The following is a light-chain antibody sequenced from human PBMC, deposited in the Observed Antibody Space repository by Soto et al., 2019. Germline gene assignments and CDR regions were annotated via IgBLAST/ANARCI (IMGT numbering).Light chain of an antibody. CDR2: AAS. CDR3: QQANSFPRT. Sequence: DIQMTQSPSSVSASVGDRVTITCRASQAISTWLAWDQQKPGKAPTLLIYAASNLQTGVPSRFSGSGSGTDFTLTISSLQPEDFATYYCQQANSFPRTFGQGTKVEIK. CDR1: QAISTW. V-gene: IGKV1D-12*01. J-gene: IGKJ1*01.